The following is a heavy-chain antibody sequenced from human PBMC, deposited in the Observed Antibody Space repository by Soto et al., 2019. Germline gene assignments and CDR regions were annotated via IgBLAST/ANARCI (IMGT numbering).Heavy chain of an antibody. CDR2: MSYDGDK. V-gene: IGHV3-30*03. CDR1: GFTFSSYG. J-gene: IGHJ4*02. D-gene: IGHD3-22*01. Sequence: GGSLRLSCAACGFTFSSYGMHWVRQAPGKGLEWVAAMSYDGDKFYADTEKGRFTISRDDSKSILYVQMNSLRVEDTAIYYCASASRGHNFESTGYDYWGQGTQVTVSS. CDR3: ASASRGHNFESTGYDY.